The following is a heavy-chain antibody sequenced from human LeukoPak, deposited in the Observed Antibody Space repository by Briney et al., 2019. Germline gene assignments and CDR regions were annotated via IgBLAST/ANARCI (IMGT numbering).Heavy chain of an antibody. J-gene: IGHJ5*02. Sequence: PSETLSLTCTVSGGSISSYYWSWIRQPPGKGLEWIGYIYYSGSTNYNPSLKSRVTISVDTSKNQFSLKLSSVTAADTAVYYCARYDGDYGWFDPWGQGTLVTVSS. D-gene: IGHD4-17*01. CDR2: IYYSGST. CDR1: GGSISSYY. V-gene: IGHV4-59*08. CDR3: ARYDGDYGWFDP.